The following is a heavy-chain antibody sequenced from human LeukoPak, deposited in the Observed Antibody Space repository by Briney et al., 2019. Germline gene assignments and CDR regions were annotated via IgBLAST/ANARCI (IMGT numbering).Heavy chain of an antibody. CDR1: GGTFSSYA. Sequence: ASVKVSCKASGGTFSSYAISWVRQAPGQGLEWMGGIIPIFGTANYAQKFQGRVTITADESTSTAYMELSSLRSEDTAVYHCASSSSSWYPFDYWGQGTLVTVSS. D-gene: IGHD6-13*01. V-gene: IGHV1-69*01. CDR2: IIPIFGTA. J-gene: IGHJ4*02. CDR3: ASSSSSWYPFDY.